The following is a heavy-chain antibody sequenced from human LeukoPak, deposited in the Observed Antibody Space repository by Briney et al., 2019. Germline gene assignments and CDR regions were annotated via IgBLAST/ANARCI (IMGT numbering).Heavy chain of an antibody. Sequence: GGSLRLSCTASGFTFGDYAMSWVRQAPGKGLEWVGFIRSKAYGGTTEYAASVKGRFTISRDNAKNSLYLQMNSLRAEDTAVYYCARNLGSSSSPLSYFDYWGQGTLVTVSS. V-gene: IGHV3-49*04. CDR3: ARNLGSSSSPLSYFDY. CDR2: IRSKAYGGTT. D-gene: IGHD6-13*01. J-gene: IGHJ4*02. CDR1: GFTFGDYA.